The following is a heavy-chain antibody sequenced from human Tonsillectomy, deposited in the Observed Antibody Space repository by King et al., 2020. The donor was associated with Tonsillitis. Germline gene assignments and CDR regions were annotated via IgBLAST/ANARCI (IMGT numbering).Heavy chain of an antibody. Sequence: VQLVESGGGLVQPGGSLRLSCAASGFTFSGYWMSWVRQAPGKGLEWVANIKQDGSEKYYVDSVMGRFIISRDNAKNSLYLQMNSLRAEDTAVYYCASDWRGNYYDSSGWGYVDLWGRGTLVTVSS. CDR2: IKQDGSEK. CDR1: GFTFSGYW. CDR3: ASDWRGNYYDSSGWGYVDL. J-gene: IGHJ2*01. V-gene: IGHV3-7*03. D-gene: IGHD3-22*01.